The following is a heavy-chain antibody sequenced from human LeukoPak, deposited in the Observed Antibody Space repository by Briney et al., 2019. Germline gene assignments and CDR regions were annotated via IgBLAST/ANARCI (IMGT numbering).Heavy chain of an antibody. CDR1: GFTFSSYG. CDR3: AGDRGDYMDV. V-gene: IGHV3-21*01. Sequence: GGSLRLSCAASGFTFSSYGMSWVRQAPGKGLEWVSSISSSSYIYYADSVKGRFTISRDNAKNSLYLQMNSLRAEDTAVYYCAGDRGDYMDVWGKGTTVTISS. J-gene: IGHJ6*03. CDR2: ISSSSYI. D-gene: IGHD3-10*01.